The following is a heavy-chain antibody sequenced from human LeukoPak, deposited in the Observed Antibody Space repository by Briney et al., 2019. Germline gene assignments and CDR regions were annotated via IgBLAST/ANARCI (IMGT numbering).Heavy chain of an antibody. CDR2: LSAYNGKT. Sequence: GASVKVSCKASGYSFTRYSISWVRQPPGQGLEWMGWLSAYNGKTDYAQKFQGRVTMTKDTYTSTAYMELRSLRSDDTAVYYCARVPDCMGRGVICPFDIWGQGTMVTVSP. V-gene: IGHV1-18*01. CDR3: ARVPDCMGRGVICPFDI. CDR1: GYSFTRYS. J-gene: IGHJ3*02. D-gene: IGHD3-10*01.